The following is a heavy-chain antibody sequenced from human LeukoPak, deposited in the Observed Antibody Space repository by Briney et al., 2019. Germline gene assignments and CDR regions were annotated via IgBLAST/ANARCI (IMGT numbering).Heavy chain of an antibody. D-gene: IGHD6-13*01. J-gene: IGHJ4*02. CDR1: GGSISSSNYY. V-gene: IGHV4-39*07. CDR2: IYYSGST. CDR3: ARDNYWEAAADFDY. Sequence: SETLSLTCTVSGGSISSSNYYWGWIRQPPGKGLEWIGNIYYSGSTYYNPSLKSRVTISVDTSKNQFSLKLNSVTAADTAVYYCARDNYWEAAADFDYWGQGTLVTVSS.